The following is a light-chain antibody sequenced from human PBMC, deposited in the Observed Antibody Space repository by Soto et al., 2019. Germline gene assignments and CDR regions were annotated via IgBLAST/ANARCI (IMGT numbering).Light chain of an antibody. CDR2: DAS. CDR3: QQYNSYSPLT. CDR1: QSISIL. V-gene: IGKV1-5*01. Sequence: DIQMTQSPSTLSAPVGDRVTITCRASQSISILLAWYQQKPGKAPKLLIYDASSLESGVPSRFSGSGSGTEFTLTISSLQPDDFATYYCQQYNSYSPLTFGGGTKVDIK. J-gene: IGKJ4*01.